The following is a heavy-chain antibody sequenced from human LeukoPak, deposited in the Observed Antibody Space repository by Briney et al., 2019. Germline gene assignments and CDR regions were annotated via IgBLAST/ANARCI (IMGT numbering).Heavy chain of an antibody. CDR1: GFTFSSYG. D-gene: IGHD2-21*02. Sequence: GGSLRPSCAASGFTFSSYGMHWVRQAPGKGLEWVAFIRYDGSNKYYADSVKGRFTISRDNSKNTLYLQMNSLTSEDTAVYYCAKVKTDILIPDSWGQGTLVTVSS. J-gene: IGHJ4*02. V-gene: IGHV3-30*02. CDR2: IRYDGSNK. CDR3: AKVKTDILIPDS.